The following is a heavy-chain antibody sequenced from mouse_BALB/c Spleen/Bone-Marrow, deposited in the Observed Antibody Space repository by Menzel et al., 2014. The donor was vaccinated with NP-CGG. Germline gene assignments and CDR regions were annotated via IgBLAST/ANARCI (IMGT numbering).Heavy chain of an antibody. CDR1: GDSITSGY. CDR3: ARYYYGSSYWYFDV. J-gene: IGHJ1*01. D-gene: IGHD1-1*01. Sequence: EVKLVESGPSLVKPPQTLSLTCSVTGDSITSGYWNWIRKFPGNKLEYMGYISYSGSTYYNPSLKSRISITRDTSKNQYYLQLNSVTTEDTATYYCARYYYGSSYWYFDVWAQGPRSPSPQ. V-gene: IGHV3-8*02. CDR2: ISYSGST.